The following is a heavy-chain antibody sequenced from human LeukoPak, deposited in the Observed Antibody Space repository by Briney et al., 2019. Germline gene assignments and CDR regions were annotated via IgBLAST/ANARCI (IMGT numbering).Heavy chain of an antibody. CDR1: GFTFSSYG. Sequence: GGSLRLSCAASGFTFSSYGMHWVRQAPGKGLEWPAVIWYDGSNIYYADPVKGRFAISRDNSKNTLYLQINSLRAEDTAVYYCARARNDYDTSSFSALDYWGQGTLVTVSS. CDR2: IWYDGSNI. CDR3: ARARNDYDTSSFSALDY. V-gene: IGHV3-33*01. J-gene: IGHJ4*02. D-gene: IGHD3-22*01.